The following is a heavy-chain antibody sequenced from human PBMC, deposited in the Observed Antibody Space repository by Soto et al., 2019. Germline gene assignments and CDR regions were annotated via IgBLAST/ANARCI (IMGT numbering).Heavy chain of an antibody. CDR3: VSTMIPGGDWFYP. CDR1: GGSVSSGSYY. CDR2: IYYSGNT. D-gene: IGHD3-22*01. Sequence: PSETLSLTCTVSGGSVSSGSYYWSWIRQPPGKGLEWIGYIYYSGNTNYNPSLKSRVTISVDTSKNQFSLKLSSVTAADTAVYYCVSTMIPGGDWFYPWGQGTLVTVSS. J-gene: IGHJ5*02. V-gene: IGHV4-61*01.